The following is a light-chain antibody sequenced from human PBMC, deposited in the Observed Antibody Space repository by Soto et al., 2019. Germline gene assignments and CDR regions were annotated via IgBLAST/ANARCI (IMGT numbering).Light chain of an antibody. CDR1: TGAVTSGHY. CDR2: DTS. Sequence: QAVVTQEPSLTVSPGGTVTLTCASSTGAVTSGHYPYWFQQKPGQAPRTLIYDTSNKHSWTPARFSGSLLGGKPALTLSGAQPEDGAEYFCLLSYGGARRVFGGGTKLTVL. CDR3: LLSYGGARRV. J-gene: IGLJ2*01. V-gene: IGLV7-46*01.